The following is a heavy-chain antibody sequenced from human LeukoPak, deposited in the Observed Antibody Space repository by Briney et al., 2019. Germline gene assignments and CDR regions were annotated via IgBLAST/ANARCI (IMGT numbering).Heavy chain of an antibody. CDR3: AKERLTTTAFDI. J-gene: IGHJ3*02. CDR2: LCGSGATT. CDR1: GFTFSTNS. Sequence: GGSLRLSCAASGFTFSTNSMSWVRQAPGKGLEWVSILCGSGATTYYADSVKGRFTISRDNSKNMLYLQMNSLRAEDTAVYCCAKERLTTTAFDIWGQGTMVTVSS. V-gene: IGHV3-23*01. D-gene: IGHD4-11*01.